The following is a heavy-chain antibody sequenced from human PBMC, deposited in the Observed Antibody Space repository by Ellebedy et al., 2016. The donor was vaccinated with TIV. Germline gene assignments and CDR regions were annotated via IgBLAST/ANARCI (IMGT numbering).Heavy chain of an antibody. V-gene: IGHV1-18*01. CDR1: GYTFTKYG. CDR2: ISGYNGDT. Sequence: ASVKVSCKASGYTFTKYGISWVRQAPGQGLEWMGWISGYNGDTNYAQKFQCRVTMTIDTFASTAYMELRSLRSDDTAMYFCARGFYEKFNPWGQGTLVTVSS. J-gene: IGHJ5*02. D-gene: IGHD2/OR15-2a*01. CDR3: ARGFYEKFNP.